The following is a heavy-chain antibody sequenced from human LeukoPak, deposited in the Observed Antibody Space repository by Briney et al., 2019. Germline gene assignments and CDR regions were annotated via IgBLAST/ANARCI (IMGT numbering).Heavy chain of an antibody. V-gene: IGHV3-7*01. CDR1: GFTFSSYW. J-gene: IGHJ4*02. CDR3: AKDPGLPAAIYYFDY. D-gene: IGHD2-2*01. Sequence: GGSLRLSCAASGFTFSSYWMSWVRQAPGKGLEWVANIKGDGTEKYYGDSVKGRFTISRDNSKNTLYLQMNSLRAEDTAVYYCAKDPGLPAAIYYFDYWGQGTLVTVSS. CDR2: IKGDGTEK.